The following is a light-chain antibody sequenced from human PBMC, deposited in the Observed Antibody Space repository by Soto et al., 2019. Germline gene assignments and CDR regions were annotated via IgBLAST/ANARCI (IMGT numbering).Light chain of an antibody. V-gene: IGKV1-5*03. CDR2: KAS. J-gene: IGKJ1*01. CDR1: QSISSW. CDR3: QQYNSHSWT. Sequence: DIQMTQSPSTLSASVGDRIIITCRASQSISSWLAWYQQKPGKAPDLLIYKASSLESGVPSRFSGSGSGTEFTLTISSLQPDDFATYYCQQYNSHSWTFGQGTKVEI.